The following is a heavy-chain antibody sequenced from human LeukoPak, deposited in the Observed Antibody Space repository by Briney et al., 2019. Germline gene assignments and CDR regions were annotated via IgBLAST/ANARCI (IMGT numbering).Heavy chain of an antibody. CDR2: ISSSSSYI. J-gene: IGHJ5*02. CDR1: GFTFSSYS. V-gene: IGHV3-21*01. D-gene: IGHD4-17*01. CDR3: ARGRGGYGDPVGWFDP. Sequence: GGSLRLSCAASGFTFSSYSMNWVRQAPGKGLEWVSSISSSSSYIYYADSVKGRFTISRDNAKNSLYLQMNSLRAEDTAVYYCARGRGGYGDPVGWFDPWGQGTLVTVSS.